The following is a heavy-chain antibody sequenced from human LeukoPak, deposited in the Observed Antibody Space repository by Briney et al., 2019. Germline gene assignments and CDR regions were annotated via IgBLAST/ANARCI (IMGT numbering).Heavy chain of an antibody. CDR2: IRSKANSYAT. J-gene: IGHJ4*02. CDR3: TWSSVGELLYGDY. V-gene: IGHV3-73*01. CDR1: GFTFSGSA. Sequence: GGSLKLSCAASGFTFSGSAMHWVRQASGKGLEWVGRIRSKANSYATAYAASVKGRFTISRDDSKNTAYLQMNSLKTEDTAVYYCTWSSVGELLYGDYWGQGTLVTVSS. D-gene: IGHD3-10*01.